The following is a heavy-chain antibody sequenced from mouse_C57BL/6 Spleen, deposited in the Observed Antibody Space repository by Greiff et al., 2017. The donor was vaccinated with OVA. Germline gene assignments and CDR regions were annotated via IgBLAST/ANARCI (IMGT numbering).Heavy chain of an antibody. J-gene: IGHJ4*01. CDR2: INPNNGGT. CDR3: AREFITTVLDY. D-gene: IGHD1-1*01. Sequence: VQLQQSGPELVKPGASVKISCKASGYTFTDYYMNWVKKSHGKSLEWIGDINPNNGGTSYNQKFKGKTTLTVDKSSSTAYMELRSLTSEDSAVYYCAREFITTVLDYWGQGTSVTVSS. V-gene: IGHV1-26*01. CDR1: GYTFTDYY.